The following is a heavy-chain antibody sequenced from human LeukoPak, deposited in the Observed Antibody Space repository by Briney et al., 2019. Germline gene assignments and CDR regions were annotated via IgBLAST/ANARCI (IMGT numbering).Heavy chain of an antibody. CDR1: GGTFSSYA. D-gene: IGHD6-13*01. Sequence: GASVKVSCKASGGTFSSYAISWVRQAPGQGLEWMGGIIPIFGTANYSQKFQGRVTITTDESTITAYMGLSSLRSEDTAVYYCAREYTSGAAAGHEYYFDYWGQGTLVTVSS. CDR3: AREYTSGAAAGHEYYFDY. J-gene: IGHJ4*02. V-gene: IGHV1-69*05. CDR2: IIPIFGTA.